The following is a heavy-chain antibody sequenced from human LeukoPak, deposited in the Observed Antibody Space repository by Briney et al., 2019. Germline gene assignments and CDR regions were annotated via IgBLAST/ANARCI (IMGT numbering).Heavy chain of an antibody. CDR1: GYTFTIYA. J-gene: IGHJ3*02. V-gene: IGHV7-4-1*02. CDR2: INTNTGNP. D-gene: IGHD3-3*02. Sequence: GASVTVSCTASGYTFTIYAMNWVRQAPGQGLEWMGWINTNTGNPTYAQGFTGRFVFSLDTSVSTAYLQISSLKAEDTAVYYCARTLASEAFDIWGQGTMVTVSS. CDR3: ARTLASEAFDI.